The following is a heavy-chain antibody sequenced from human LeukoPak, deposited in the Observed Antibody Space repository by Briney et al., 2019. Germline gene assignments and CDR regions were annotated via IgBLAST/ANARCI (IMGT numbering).Heavy chain of an antibody. CDR1: GFTVSSNY. D-gene: IGHD1-7*01. J-gene: IGHJ5*02. CDR3: ANFRELNWFDP. Sequence: QSGGSLRLSCAASGFTVSSNYMSWVRQAPGKGLEWVSVIYSGGSTYYADSVKGRFTISRDNSKNTLYLQMNSLRAEDTAVYYCANFRELNWFDPWGQGTLVTVSS. CDR2: IYSGGST. V-gene: IGHV3-53*01.